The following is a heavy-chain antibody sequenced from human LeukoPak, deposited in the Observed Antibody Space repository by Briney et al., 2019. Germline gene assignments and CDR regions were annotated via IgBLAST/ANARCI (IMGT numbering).Heavy chain of an antibody. J-gene: IGHJ5*02. Sequence: GGSLRLSCAASGFTFSSYWMSWVRQAPEKGLEWVANIKQDGSEKYYVDSVKGRFTISRDNAKNSLYLQMNSLRAEDTAVYYCASMVRGRSYNWFDPWGQGTLVTVSS. D-gene: IGHD3-10*01. V-gene: IGHV3-7*01. CDR1: GFTFSSYW. CDR2: IKQDGSEK. CDR3: ASMVRGRSYNWFDP.